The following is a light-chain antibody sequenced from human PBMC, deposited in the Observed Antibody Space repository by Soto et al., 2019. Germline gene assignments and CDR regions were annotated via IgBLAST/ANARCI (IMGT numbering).Light chain of an antibody. CDR2: YDS. CDR1: NIGSKS. V-gene: IGLV3-21*01. CDR3: QVWESSSDWV. J-gene: IGLJ3*02. Sequence: SYELTQPPSVSVAPGKTARITCGGNNIGSKSVHWYQQKPGQAPVLVIYYDSDRPSGIPERFSGSNSGNTATLTISRVEAGDEADYYCQVWESSSDWVFGGGTKVTVL.